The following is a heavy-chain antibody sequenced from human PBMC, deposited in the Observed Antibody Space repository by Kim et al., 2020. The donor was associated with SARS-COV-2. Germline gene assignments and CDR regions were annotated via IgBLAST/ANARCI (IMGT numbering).Heavy chain of an antibody. CDR1: GYTLTELS. CDR2: FDPEDGET. CDR3: ATRGDGLDYYYYGMDV. Sequence: ASVKVSCKVSGYTLTELSMHWVRQAPGKGLEWMGGFDPEDGETIYAQKFQGRVTMTEDTSTDTAYMELSSLRSEDTAVYYCATRGDGLDYYYYGMDVWGQGTTVTVSS. D-gene: IGHD2-21*02. V-gene: IGHV1-24*01. J-gene: IGHJ6*02.